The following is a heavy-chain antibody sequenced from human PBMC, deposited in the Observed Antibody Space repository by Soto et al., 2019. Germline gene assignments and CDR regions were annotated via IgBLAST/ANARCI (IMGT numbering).Heavy chain of an antibody. J-gene: IGHJ6*02. CDR2: IIPIFGTA. D-gene: IGHD6-19*01. CDR3: ARVSGSGWLYGMDV. V-gene: IGHV1-69*01. Sequence: QVQLVQSGAEVKKPGSSVKVSCKASGGTFSSYAISWVRHTPGQGLEWMGGIIPIFGTANYAQKFQGRVTITADESPSTAYMELSSLRSEDTAVYYCARVSGSGWLYGMDVWGQGTTVTVSS. CDR1: GGTFSSYA.